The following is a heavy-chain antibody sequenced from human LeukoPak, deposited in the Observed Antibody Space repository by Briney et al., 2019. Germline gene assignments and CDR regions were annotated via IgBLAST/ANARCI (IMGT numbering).Heavy chain of an antibody. J-gene: IGHJ4*02. CDR1: GLAFSLYT. CDR3: ARFLSDGDYFDY. D-gene: IGHD2/OR15-2a*01. Sequence: GGSLRLSCAASGLAFSLYTMNWVRQTPGKGLEWLSYISGGGSTIYYADSVKGRFSISRDNAKNSLYLQMNSLRAEDTAVYYCARFLSDGDYFDYWGQGTLVTVSS. CDR2: ISGGGSTI. V-gene: IGHV3-48*01.